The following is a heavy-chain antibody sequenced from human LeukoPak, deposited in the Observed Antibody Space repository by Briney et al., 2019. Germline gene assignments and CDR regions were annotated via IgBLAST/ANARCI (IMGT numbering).Heavy chain of an antibody. V-gene: IGHV3-23*01. J-gene: IGHJ4*02. CDR3: AKVGYYDSSGYPLYSDYFDY. Sequence: GGSLRLSCAASGFAFYSYAMSWVRQAPGKGLEWVSAIGTSGGGTHYADSVKGRFTIFRDTSKNTLYLQMNSLRAEDTAVYYCAKVGYYDSSGYPLYSDYFDYWGQGTLVTVSS. CDR2: IGTSGGGT. CDR1: GFAFYSYA. D-gene: IGHD3-22*01.